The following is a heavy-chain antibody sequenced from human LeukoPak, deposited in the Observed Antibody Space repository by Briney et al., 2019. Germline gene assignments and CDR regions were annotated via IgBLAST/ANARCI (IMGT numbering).Heavy chain of an antibody. CDR3: ASRRGGT. V-gene: IGHV3-7*01. D-gene: IGHD1-14*01. Sequence: GGSLRLSCVASGFTFSNYWMNWVRQAPGKGLEWVASIQQEGSEIYYVDSVKGRFTISRDNAKKSLYLQMNSLRVEDTAVYYCASRRGGTWGQGTLVTVSS. CDR1: GFTFSNYW. CDR2: IQQEGSEI. J-gene: IGHJ5*02.